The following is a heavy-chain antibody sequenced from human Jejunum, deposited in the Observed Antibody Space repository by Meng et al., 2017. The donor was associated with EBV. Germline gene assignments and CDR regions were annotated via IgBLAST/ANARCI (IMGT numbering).Heavy chain of an antibody. CDR3: VRGGDYCLVY. D-gene: IGHD2-21*02. CDR1: GDSIDSRNW. Sequence: QVPLQGSGPGLVQPSGTLSLTCAGSGDSIDSRNWWSWVRQSPERGLEWIGEIYYSGSTNYNPSLKSRVTILVDRSENHFSLHLSSVTAADTDVYYCVRGGDYCLVYWGQGTLVTVSS. J-gene: IGHJ4*02. V-gene: IGHV4-4*02. CDR2: IYYSGST.